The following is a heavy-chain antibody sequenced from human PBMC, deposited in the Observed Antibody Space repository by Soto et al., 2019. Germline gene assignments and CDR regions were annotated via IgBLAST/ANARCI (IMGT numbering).Heavy chain of an antibody. CDR1: GFTFSSYA. D-gene: IGHD3-10*01. J-gene: IGHJ4*02. CDR3: AKSSGRGPDQFDY. CDR2: ISGSGGST. V-gene: IGHV3-23*01. Sequence: EVQLLESGGDLVQPGGSLRLSCAASGFTFSSYAMSWVRQAPGKGLEWVSAISGSGGSTYYADSVKGRFTISRDNSKNPLYLQMNSLRAEDTAVYYCAKSSGRGPDQFDYWGQGTLVTVSS.